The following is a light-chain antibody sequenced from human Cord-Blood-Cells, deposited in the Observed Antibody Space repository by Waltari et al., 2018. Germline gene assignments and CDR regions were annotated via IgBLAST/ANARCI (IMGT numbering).Light chain of an antibody. J-gene: IGLJ3*02. Sequence: QSALTQPASVSGSTGQSITLSCTGTTRELGCYNHVPCYQQHPCKAPKLMISDVSNLPSGVSTRFSGSNSGNTASLTISELQAEDEADYYCSSYTSSSTLVFGGGTKLTVL. CDR2: DVS. CDR1: TRELGCYNH. V-gene: IGLV2-14*03. CDR3: SSYTSSSTLV.